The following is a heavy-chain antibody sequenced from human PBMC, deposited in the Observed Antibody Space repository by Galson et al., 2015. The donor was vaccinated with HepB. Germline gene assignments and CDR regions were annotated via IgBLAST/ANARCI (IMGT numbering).Heavy chain of an antibody. CDR1: GFTFSSYW. J-gene: IGHJ6*02. Sequence: SLRLSCAASGFTFSSYWMHWVRQAPGKGLVWVSRINSDGSSTSYADSVKGRFTISRDNAKNTLYLQMNSLRAEDTAVYYCARDRGGYYYYYGMDVWGQGTTVTVSS. CDR3: ARDRGGYYYYYGMDV. CDR2: INSDGSST. V-gene: IGHV3-74*01. D-gene: IGHD3-10*01.